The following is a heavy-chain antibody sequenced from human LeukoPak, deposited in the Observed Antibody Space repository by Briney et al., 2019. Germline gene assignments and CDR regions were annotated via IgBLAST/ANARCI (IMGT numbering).Heavy chain of an antibody. CDR1: GFPFSRYA. V-gene: IGHV3-23*01. D-gene: IGHD2/OR15-2a*01. Sequence: GGSLRLSCAASGFPFSRYAMSWVRQTPEKGLEWVSVTSGSDGSKYYADSVKGRFTISRDDSRNTVHLQMNNLRAEDTAVYYCTKQVSCDTATCYAGVPPDYWGQGTLVTVSS. CDR3: TKQVSCDTATCYAGVPPDY. J-gene: IGHJ4*02. CDR2: TSGSDGSK.